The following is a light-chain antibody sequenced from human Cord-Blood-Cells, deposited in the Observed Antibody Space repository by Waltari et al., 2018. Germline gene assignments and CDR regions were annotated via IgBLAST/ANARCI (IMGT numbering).Light chain of an antibody. J-gene: IGKJ3*01. CDR3: QQRSNWPLT. Sequence: EIVLTQSPATLSLFPGERATLSCRASQSVSSYLAWYQQKPGQAPRLLIYDASNRATGIPARFSGSGSGTDFTLTIISLEPEDFVVYYCQQRSNWPLTFGPGTKVDIK. CDR1: QSVSSY. CDR2: DAS. V-gene: IGKV3-11*01.